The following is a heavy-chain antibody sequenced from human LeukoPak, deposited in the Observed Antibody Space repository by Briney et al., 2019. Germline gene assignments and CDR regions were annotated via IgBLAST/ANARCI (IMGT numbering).Heavy chain of an antibody. CDR3: AKDLITEATVTTLSPPDY. CDR2: ISGSGGST. V-gene: IGHV3-23*01. Sequence: GGSLRLSCAASGFTFSSYAMSWVRQAPGKGLEWVSAISGSGGSTYYADSVKGRFTISRDNSKNTLYLQMNSLRAEDTAVYYCAKDLITEATVTTLSPPDYWGQGTLVTVSS. D-gene: IGHD4-17*01. J-gene: IGHJ4*02. CDR1: GFTFSSYA.